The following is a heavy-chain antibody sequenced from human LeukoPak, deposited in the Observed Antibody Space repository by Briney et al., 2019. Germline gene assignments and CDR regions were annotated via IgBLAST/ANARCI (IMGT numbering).Heavy chain of an antibody. Sequence: PSETLSLTCTVSGYSISSGYYWGWIRQPPGKGLEWIGSIYHSGSTYYNPSLKSRVTISVDTSKNQFSLKLSSVTAADTAVYYCASKLAPPLLWFGESNYGMDVWGQGTTVTVSS. CDR1: GYSISSGYY. D-gene: IGHD3-10*01. J-gene: IGHJ6*02. V-gene: IGHV4-38-2*02. CDR3: ASKLAPPLLWFGESNYGMDV. CDR2: IYHSGST.